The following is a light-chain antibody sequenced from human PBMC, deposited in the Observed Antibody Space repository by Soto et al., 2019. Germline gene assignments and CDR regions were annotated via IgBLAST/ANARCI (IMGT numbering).Light chain of an antibody. CDR3: QQYNNLPLT. J-gene: IGKJ5*01. CDR2: GAS. CDR1: QAVLSN. Sequence: EIVTTHSPATLSLSPGDSPTLSCRMSQAVLSNLAWYQQKPGKAPGLLIYGASTRATGIPARFSGSGSGTDFTLTISCLQSEDFAVYYCQQYNNLPLTFGQGTKLDIK. V-gene: IGKV3-15*01.